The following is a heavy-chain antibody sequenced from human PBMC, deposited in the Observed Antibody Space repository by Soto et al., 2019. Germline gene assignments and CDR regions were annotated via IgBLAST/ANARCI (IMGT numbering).Heavy chain of an antibody. CDR3: ATSFGSGSRAFDY. Sequence: ASVKVCCKASGDTFTSYAMHWVRHAPGKRLEWMGWISPYHSHSNSALKLQGRVTLTADKSTSTAYMVLSSLRSEDTAIYYCATSFGSGSRAFDYWGQGALVTVSS. J-gene: IGHJ4*02. CDR2: ISPYHSHS. CDR1: GDTFTSYA. V-gene: IGHV1-3*01. D-gene: IGHD3-10*01.